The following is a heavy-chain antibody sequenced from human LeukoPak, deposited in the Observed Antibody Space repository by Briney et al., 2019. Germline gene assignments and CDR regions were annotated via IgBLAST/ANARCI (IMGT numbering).Heavy chain of an antibody. J-gene: IGHJ4*02. D-gene: IGHD6-19*01. CDR1: GYTFTSYG. CDR2: ISAYNGNT. V-gene: IGHV1-18*01. Sequence: ASVKVSCKASGYTFTSYGISWVRQAPGQGLEWMGWISAYNGNTNYAQKLQGRVTMTTDTSTSTAYMELRSLRSDDTAVYYCAREQWPKQSAYYFDYWGQGTLVTVSS. CDR3: AREQWPKQSAYYFDY.